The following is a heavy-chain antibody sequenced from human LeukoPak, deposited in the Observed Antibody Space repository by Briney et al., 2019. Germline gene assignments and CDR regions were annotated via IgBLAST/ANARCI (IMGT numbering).Heavy chain of an antibody. V-gene: IGHV3-11*01. CDR3: AGGRDGYNSRMIDY. J-gene: IGHJ4*02. Sequence: GGSLGLSCAASGFTFSDYYMSWIRQAPGKGLEWVSYISSSGSIIYYADSVKGRFTISRDNAKNSLYLQMNSLRAEDTAIYYCAGGRDGYNSRMIDYWGQGTLVTVSS. CDR2: ISSSGSII. CDR1: GFTFSDYY. D-gene: IGHD5-24*01.